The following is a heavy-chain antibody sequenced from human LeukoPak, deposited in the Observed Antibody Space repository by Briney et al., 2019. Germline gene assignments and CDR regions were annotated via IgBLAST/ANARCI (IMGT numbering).Heavy chain of an antibody. D-gene: IGHD6-13*01. Sequence: SETLSLTCTVSGYSISSGYYWGWIRQPPGKGLEWIGSIYHSGSNFYNPSLKSRVTISVDTSQKQFSLRLTSVTAADTAVYYCARGRYLTTSGGAAAGFLDYWGQGSLVTVST. CDR3: ARGRYLTTSGGAAAGFLDY. V-gene: IGHV4-38-2*02. J-gene: IGHJ4*02. CDR1: GYSISSGYY. CDR2: IYHSGSN.